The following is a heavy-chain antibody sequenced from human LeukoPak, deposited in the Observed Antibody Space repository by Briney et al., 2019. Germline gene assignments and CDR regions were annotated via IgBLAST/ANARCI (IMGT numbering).Heavy chain of an antibody. CDR2: INHSGST. D-gene: IGHD3-22*01. CDR3: ARGPGYYDSSGYYPYYFDY. CDR1: GGSFSGYY. Sequence: KPSVTLSLTCAVYGGSFSGYYWSWIRQPPGKGLEWIGEINHSGSTNYNPSLKSRVTISVDTSKNQFSLKLSSVTAADTAVYYCARGPGYYDSSGYYPYYFDYWGQGTLVTVSS. J-gene: IGHJ4*02. V-gene: IGHV4-34*01.